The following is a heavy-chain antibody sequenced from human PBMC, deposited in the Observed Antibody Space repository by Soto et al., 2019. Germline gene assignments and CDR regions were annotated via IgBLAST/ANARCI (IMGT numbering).Heavy chain of an antibody. CDR2: FIPVYRTL. CDR3: ATGVIWIGYFTVDS. J-gene: IGHJ4*02. CDR1: GGSFGNSA. V-gene: IGHV1-69*01. D-gene: IGHD3-3*01. Sequence: QVLLVQSGAEVKKPGSSVKISCKASGGSFGNSAINWVRQTPGQGLEWLGGFIPVYRTLNYAQKFQGRVTITADESMCTAYMTLSSLASNDTAVYYCATGVIWIGYFTVDSWGQGTRVTLSS.